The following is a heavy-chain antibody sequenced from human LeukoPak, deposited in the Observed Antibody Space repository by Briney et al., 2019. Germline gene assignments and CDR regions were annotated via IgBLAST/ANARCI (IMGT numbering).Heavy chain of an antibody. V-gene: IGHV3-48*01. CDR3: ARDKIVGATHFDY. D-gene: IGHD1-26*01. CDR2: ISTSTTTI. Sequence: GGSLRLSCEASGFTFSSYSMNWVRQAPGKGLEWISYISTSTTTIYYANSVKGRFTISRDNAKNSLYLQMNSLRAEDTAVYYCARDKIVGATHFDYWGQGTLVTVSS. CDR1: GFTFSSYS. J-gene: IGHJ4*02.